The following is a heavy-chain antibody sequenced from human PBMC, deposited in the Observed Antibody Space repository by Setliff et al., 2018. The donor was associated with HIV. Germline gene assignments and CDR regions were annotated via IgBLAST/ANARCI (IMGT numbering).Heavy chain of an antibody. CDR1: GFTFSNYN. J-gene: IGHJ3*02. D-gene: IGHD3-22*01. CDR2: ISNSFTYT. CDR3: ARPSVDSSGGDAFDI. Sequence: PGGSLRLSCAASGFTFSNYNMNWVRQAPGKGLEWVSYISNSFTYTNYADSVKGRFTISRDNAKNSLHLQMNSLRAEDTAVYYCARPSVDSSGGDAFDIWGQGTMVTVSS. V-gene: IGHV3-11*03.